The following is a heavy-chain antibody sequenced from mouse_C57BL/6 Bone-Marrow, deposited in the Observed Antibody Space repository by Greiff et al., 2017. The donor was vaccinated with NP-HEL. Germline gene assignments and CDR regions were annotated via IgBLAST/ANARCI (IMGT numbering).Heavy chain of an antibody. J-gene: IGHJ2*01. Sequence: VKLMESGAELVRPGASVTLSCKASGYTFTDYEMHWVKQTPVHGLEWIGAIDPETGGTASNQKFKGQAILTADKSSSTAYMELRSLTSEDSAVYYCTRAYGSSYVGYYFDYWGQGTTLTVSS. CDR1: GYTFTDYE. CDR2: IDPETGGT. V-gene: IGHV1-15*01. CDR3: TRAYGSSYVGYYFDY. D-gene: IGHD1-1*01.